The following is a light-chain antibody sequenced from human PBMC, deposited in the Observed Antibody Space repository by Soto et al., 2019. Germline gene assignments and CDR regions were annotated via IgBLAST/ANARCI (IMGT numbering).Light chain of an antibody. Sequence: QSVLTQPASVSGSPGQSITISCTGTYSDVGAYTYVSWYQHHPGKAPKLMVSGVSNRPSGVSDRFSGSKSGNTASLTISGLQAEDADDYYCSSYTTSSPYVFGTRTKLTVL. CDR3: SSYTTSSPYV. J-gene: IGLJ1*01. CDR1: YSDVGAYTY. V-gene: IGLV2-14*03. CDR2: GVS.